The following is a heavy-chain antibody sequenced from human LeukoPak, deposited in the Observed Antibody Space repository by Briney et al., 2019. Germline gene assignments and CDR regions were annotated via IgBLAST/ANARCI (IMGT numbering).Heavy chain of an antibody. CDR3: ATLRYCSSTSCYAGDY. D-gene: IGHD2-2*01. V-gene: IGHV4-4*07. CDR1: GGSIINYY. J-gene: IGHJ4*02. CDR2: IYITGST. Sequence: ASETLSLTCTVSGGSIINYYWSWIRQSAGTGLEWVGRIYITGSTNYNPSLQSRLSMSVDTSKNQFSLRLTSVSAADTAVYYCATLRYCSSTSCYAGDYWGQGTLVTVSS.